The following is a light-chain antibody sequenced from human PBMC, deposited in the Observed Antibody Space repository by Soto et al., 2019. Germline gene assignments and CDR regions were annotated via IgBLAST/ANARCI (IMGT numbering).Light chain of an antibody. Sequence: QSVLTQPASVSGSPGQWITISCTGTSSDVGSYNLVSWYQQHPGKAPKLMIYEVSKRPSGVSNRFSGSKSGNTASLTISGLQAEDEADYYCCSYAGSSPYVFGTGTKVTVL. CDR3: CSYAGSSPYV. CDR2: EVS. CDR1: SSDVGSYNL. V-gene: IGLV2-23*02. J-gene: IGLJ1*01.